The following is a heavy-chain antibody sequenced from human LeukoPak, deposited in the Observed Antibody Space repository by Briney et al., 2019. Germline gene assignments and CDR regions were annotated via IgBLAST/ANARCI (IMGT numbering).Heavy chain of an antibody. Sequence: GGSPRLTCVASEFRFGRDWISWVRQAPGKGLEWVACIKQDGSEEYYVGSVRGRFTVSVDNGKNSLYLQMNSLRAEDTARYYCATLDSTKSVFWGRGTAVTVSS. J-gene: IGHJ1*01. CDR3: ATLDSTKSVF. CDR2: IKQDGSEE. V-gene: IGHV3-7*01. CDR1: EFRFGRDW. D-gene: IGHD2-2*01.